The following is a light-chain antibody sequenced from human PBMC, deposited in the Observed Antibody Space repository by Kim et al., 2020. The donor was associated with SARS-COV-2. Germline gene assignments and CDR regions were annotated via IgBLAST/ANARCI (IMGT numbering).Light chain of an antibody. Sequence: SPGERATLSCRASQSVGSKLAWYQQKPGQPPRLLIYGASTRATGIPARFSGSGSGTEFTLTISSLQSEDFAVYYCQQYDDWPPLTFGGGTKVDIK. CDR2: GAS. J-gene: IGKJ4*01. CDR3: QQYDDWPPLT. V-gene: IGKV3D-15*01. CDR1: QSVGSK.